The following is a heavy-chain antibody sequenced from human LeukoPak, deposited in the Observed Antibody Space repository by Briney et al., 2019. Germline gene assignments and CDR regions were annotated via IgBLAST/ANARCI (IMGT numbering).Heavy chain of an antibody. D-gene: IGHD3-3*01. Sequence: SQTLSLTCAISGDSVSSNSAAWNWIRQSPSRGLEWLGRTYYRSKWYNDYAVSVKSRITINPDTSKNQFSLQLNSVTPEDTAVYYCARVGATGFWSGYHDAFDIWGQGTMVTVSS. J-gene: IGHJ3*02. V-gene: IGHV6-1*01. CDR3: ARVGATGFWSGYHDAFDI. CDR2: TYYRSKWYN. CDR1: GDSVSSNSAA.